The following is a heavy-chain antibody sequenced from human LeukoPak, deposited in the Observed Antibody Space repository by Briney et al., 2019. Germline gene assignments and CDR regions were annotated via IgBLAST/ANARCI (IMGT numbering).Heavy chain of an antibody. CDR1: GYTFTSYY. V-gene: IGHV1-2*02. D-gene: IGHD2-2*01. CDR3: ARRYCSSTSCYFDY. CDR2: INPNSGGT. Sequence: ASVKVSCKASGYTFTSYYMHWVRQAPGQGLEWMGWINPNSGGTNYAQKFQGRVTMTRDTSISTAYMELSRLRSDDTAVYYCARRYCSSTSCYFDYWGQGTLVTVSS. J-gene: IGHJ4*02.